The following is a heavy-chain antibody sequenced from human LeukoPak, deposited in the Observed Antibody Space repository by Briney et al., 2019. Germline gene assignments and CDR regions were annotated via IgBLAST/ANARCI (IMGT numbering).Heavy chain of an antibody. V-gene: IGHV3-53*01. CDR3: ARDGNIVVNAVNAALDI. J-gene: IGHJ3*02. Sequence: GGSLRLSCAASGFTVSSNYMSWVRQAPGKGLEWVSVIYSGGSTYYADSVKGRFTISRDNAKNSLYLQMNSLRAEDTAVYYCARDGNIVVNAVNAALDIWGQGEMVDVSS. CDR1: GFTVSSNY. D-gene: IGHD3-22*01. CDR2: IYSGGST.